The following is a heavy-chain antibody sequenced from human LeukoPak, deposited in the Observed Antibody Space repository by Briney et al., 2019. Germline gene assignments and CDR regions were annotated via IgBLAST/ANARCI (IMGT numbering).Heavy chain of an antibody. Sequence: ASVKVSCKAADYIFTTYVVNWVRQAPGQGLEWMGRINTDNGNTNYAQKFQGRVTMTTDTSTSIVYMELRSLRSDDTAVYYCARVAGYSSYYYMDVWGKGTTVTVSS. D-gene: IGHD2-21*01. CDR1: DYIFTTYV. CDR3: ARVAGYSSYYYMDV. J-gene: IGHJ6*03. CDR2: INTDNGNT. V-gene: IGHV1-18*01.